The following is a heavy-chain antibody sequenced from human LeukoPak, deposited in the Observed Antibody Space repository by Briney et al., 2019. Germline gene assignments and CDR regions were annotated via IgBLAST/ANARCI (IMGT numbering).Heavy chain of an antibody. CDR3: ARAGGDFWSGYYGSDY. CDR1: GFTFSSYE. V-gene: IGHV3-48*03. J-gene: IGHJ4*02. Sequence: GGSLRLSCAASGFTFSSYEMNWVRQPPGKGLEWVSYISSSGSTIYYADSVKGRFTISRDNAKNSLYLQMNSLRAEDTALYYCARAGGDFWSGYYGSDYWGQGTLVTVSS. D-gene: IGHD3-3*01. CDR2: ISSSGSTI.